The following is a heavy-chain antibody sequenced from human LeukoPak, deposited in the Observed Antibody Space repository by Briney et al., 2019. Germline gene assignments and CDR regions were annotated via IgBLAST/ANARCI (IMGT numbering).Heavy chain of an antibody. V-gene: IGHV3-49*03. CDR2: IRSKANGATT. Sequence: PGGSLRLSCTGSGFNFGDNSVGWFRQAPGKGLEWVGFIRSKANGATTEYAASVKGGITISRDDSKSIAYLHMNSLKTEDTAVYYCAAPSNWGRYGTFDVWCQGAMVTVSS. J-gene: IGHJ3*01. D-gene: IGHD7-27*01. CDR3: AAPSNWGRYGTFDV. CDR1: GFNFGDNS.